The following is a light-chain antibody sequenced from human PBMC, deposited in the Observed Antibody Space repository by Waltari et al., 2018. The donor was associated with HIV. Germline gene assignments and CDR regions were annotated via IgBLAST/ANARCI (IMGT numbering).Light chain of an antibody. Sequence: QSALTQPASVSGSPGQSITISCTGFRSDIAGDTFVSWYQHHPGKAPKLLIYEVSARPSGVSNRFSGSKSCTTASLAISGLQAEDEADYYCSSYSSSSTSYVFGTGTKVTVL. CDR3: SSYSSSSTSYV. CDR1: RSDIAGDTF. CDR2: EVS. V-gene: IGLV2-14*01. J-gene: IGLJ1*01.